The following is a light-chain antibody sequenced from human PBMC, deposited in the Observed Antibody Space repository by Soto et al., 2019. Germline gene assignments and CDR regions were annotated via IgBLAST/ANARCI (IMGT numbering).Light chain of an antibody. Sequence: DIQMTQSPSSLSASVGDRVTITCRASQSISSYLNWYQQKPGKAPKLLIYAASSLQSGVPSRFSGGGSVTDFTLTISSLQPEDFATYYCQQSYSTPFTFGPGTKVDIK. V-gene: IGKV1-39*01. CDR1: QSISSY. CDR2: AAS. J-gene: IGKJ3*01. CDR3: QQSYSTPFT.